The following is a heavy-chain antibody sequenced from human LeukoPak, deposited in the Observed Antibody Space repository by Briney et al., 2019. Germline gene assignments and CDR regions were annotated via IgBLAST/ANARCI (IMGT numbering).Heavy chain of an antibody. J-gene: IGHJ4*02. D-gene: IGHD2-8*01. V-gene: IGHV3-74*01. CDR1: GFTFSSYW. Sequence: GGSLRPSCAASGFTFSSYWMHWVRQAPGKGLVWVSRTNSDGSSTSYVDSVKGRFTISRDNAKNTLYLQMNSLRAEDTAVYYCARGRTKPFDYWGRGTLVTVSS. CDR3: ARGRTKPFDY. CDR2: TNSDGSST.